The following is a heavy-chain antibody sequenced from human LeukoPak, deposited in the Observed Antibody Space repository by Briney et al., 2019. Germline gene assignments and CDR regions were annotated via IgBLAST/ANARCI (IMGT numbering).Heavy chain of an antibody. CDR3: AKGPMVYFDY. V-gene: IGHV3-23*01. J-gene: IGHJ4*02. CDR2: ISGSGGST. CDR1: GFTFSNYW. Sequence: GGSLRLSCAASGFTFSNYWMHWVRQAPGKGLEWVSAISGSGGSTYYADSVKGRFTISRDNSKNTLYLQMNSLRAEDTAVYYCAKGPMVYFDYWGQGTLVTVSS. D-gene: IGHD2-8*01.